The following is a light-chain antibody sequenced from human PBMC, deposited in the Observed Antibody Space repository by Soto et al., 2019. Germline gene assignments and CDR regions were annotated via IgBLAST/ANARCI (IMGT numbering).Light chain of an antibody. J-gene: IGLJ1*01. Sequence: QSALTQPPSASGSPGQSVTISCTGTSSDVGAYDYVSWHQRHPGKAPKVIIYGVNKRPSGVPDRFSGSKSGNTASLTVSGLQAEDEADYYCSSYAGTNNYVFGIGTKVTVL. CDR1: SSDVGAYDY. CDR2: GVN. V-gene: IGLV2-8*01. CDR3: SSYAGTNNYV.